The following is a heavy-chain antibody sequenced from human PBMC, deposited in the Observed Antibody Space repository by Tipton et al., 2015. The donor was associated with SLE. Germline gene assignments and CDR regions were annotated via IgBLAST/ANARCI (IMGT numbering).Heavy chain of an antibody. J-gene: IGHJ3*02. CDR2: IRYDGSNK. Sequence: SLRLSCAASGFTFRIYCLHWVRQAPGKGLEWVAFIRYDGSNKYYADSVKGRFTISRDNSKNTLYLQMNSLRAEDTAVYYCAKGSLRAFDIWGQGTMVTVSS. CDR1: GFTFRIYC. CDR3: AKGSLRAFDI. D-gene: IGHD1-26*01. V-gene: IGHV3-30*02.